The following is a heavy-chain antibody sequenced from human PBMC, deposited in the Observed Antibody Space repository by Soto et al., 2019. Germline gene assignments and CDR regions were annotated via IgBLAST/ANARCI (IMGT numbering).Heavy chain of an antibody. Sequence: PGGSLRLSCAASGFTSSGYWMTWVRQAPGKGLEWVANINQDGSEKYYVDSVKGRFTISRDNAKDSLYLQMNSLRAEDTAIYYCARDYSNPRGRFDPWGQGPLVTVSS. D-gene: IGHD4-4*01. CDR2: INQDGSEK. CDR3: ARDYSNPRGRFDP. J-gene: IGHJ5*02. CDR1: GFTSSGYW. V-gene: IGHV3-7*01.